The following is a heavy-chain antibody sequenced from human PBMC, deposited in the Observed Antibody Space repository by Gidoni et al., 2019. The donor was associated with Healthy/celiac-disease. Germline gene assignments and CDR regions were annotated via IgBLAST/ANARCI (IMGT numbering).Heavy chain of an antibody. CDR3: ARDGAGAYCGGDCYSGWFDP. V-gene: IGHV3-33*01. Sequence: QVQLVESGGGVVQPGRSLTLSCATFVSTFSTFGIHWVRQAPGKGLGWVSVIWYDGSEKYNEASVKGRFTISRDNSKNTLYLQMNSLRAGEAAVYYCARDGAGAYCGGDCYSGWFDPWGQGTLVTVSS. CDR2: IWYDGSEK. J-gene: IGHJ5*02. CDR1: VSTFSTFG. D-gene: IGHD2-21*01.